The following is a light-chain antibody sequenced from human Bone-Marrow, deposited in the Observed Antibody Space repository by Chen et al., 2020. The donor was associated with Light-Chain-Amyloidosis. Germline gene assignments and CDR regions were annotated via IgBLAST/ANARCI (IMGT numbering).Light chain of an antibody. V-gene: IGLV3-21*02. Sequence: SYVLTQPSSVSVAPGQTATIACGGNNTGSTSVHWYQQTPGQAPLLVVYDDSDRPSGIPERLSGSNSGNTATLTISRVEAGDEADSYCQVWDRSSDRPVFGGGTKLTVL. CDR2: DDS. J-gene: IGLJ3*02. CDR1: NTGSTS. CDR3: QVWDRSSDRPV.